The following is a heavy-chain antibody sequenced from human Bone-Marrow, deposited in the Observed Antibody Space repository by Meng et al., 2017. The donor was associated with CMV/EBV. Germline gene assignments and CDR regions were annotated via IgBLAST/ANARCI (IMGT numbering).Heavy chain of an antibody. J-gene: IGHJ5*02. Sequence: SETLSLTCTVSGGSISSGGYYWSWIRQHPGKGLEWIGYIYYSGSTYYNPSLKSRVTISVDTSKNQFSLKLSSVTAADTAVYYCARGLSSPSWFDPWGQGTLVTVSS. CDR3: ARGLSSPSWFDP. V-gene: IGHV4-31*03. CDR2: IYYSGST. D-gene: IGHD6-6*01. CDR1: GGSISSGGYY.